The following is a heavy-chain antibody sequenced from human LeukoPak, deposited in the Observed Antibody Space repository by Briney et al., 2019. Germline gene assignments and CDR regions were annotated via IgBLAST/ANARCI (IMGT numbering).Heavy chain of an antibody. CDR2: INPNSGGT. CDR3: AKGYSSSWYPPDFDY. CDR1: GYTFTGYY. J-gene: IGHJ4*02. V-gene: IGHV1-2*04. D-gene: IGHD6-13*01. Sequence: ASVKVSCKASGYTFTGYYMHWVRQAPGQGLEWMGWINPNSGGTNYAQKFQGWVTMTRDTSISTAYMELSSLRSEDTAVYYCAKGYSSSWYPPDFDYWGQGTLVTVSP.